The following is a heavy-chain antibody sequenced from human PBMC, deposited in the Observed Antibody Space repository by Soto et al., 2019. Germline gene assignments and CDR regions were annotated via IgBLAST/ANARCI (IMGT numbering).Heavy chain of an antibody. CDR2: LSDSGGHT. J-gene: IGHJ6*02. CDR1: GFTFRSYA. Sequence: GGSLRLSCAGSGFTFRSYAMTWVCQAPGKGLEWVSTLSDSGGHTYYADSVKGRFTISRDNPKNTLYLQMNSLRAEDTAVYYCAKDSQSVSVSAARVYGMDVWGQGTTVTVSS. D-gene: IGHD2-2*01. CDR3: AKDSQSVSVSAARVYGMDV. V-gene: IGHV3-23*01.